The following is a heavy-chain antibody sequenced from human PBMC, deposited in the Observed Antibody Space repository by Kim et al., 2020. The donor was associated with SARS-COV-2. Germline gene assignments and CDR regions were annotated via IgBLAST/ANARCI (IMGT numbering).Heavy chain of an antibody. D-gene: IGHD5-18*01. J-gene: IGHJ1*01. Sequence: GGSLRLSCAASGFTFSSYSMNWVRQAPGKGLEWVSSISSSSSYIYYADSVKGRFTISRDNAKNSLYLQMNSLRAEDTAVYYCARDRSSSPPEYSYGYVYFQHWGQGTLVTVSS. V-gene: IGHV3-21*01. CDR1: GFTFSSYS. CDR3: ARDRSSSPPEYSYGYVYFQH. CDR2: ISSSSSYI.